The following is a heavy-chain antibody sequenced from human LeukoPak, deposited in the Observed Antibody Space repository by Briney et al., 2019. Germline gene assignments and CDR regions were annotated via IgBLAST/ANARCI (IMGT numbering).Heavy chain of an antibody. CDR1: GLTFSSYS. V-gene: IGHV3-48*01. CDR2: ISSSSSTI. Sequence: GGSLRLSCAASGLTFSSYSMNWVRQAPGKGLEWVSYISSSSSTIYYADSVKGRFTISRDNAKNSLYLQMSSLRAEDTAVYYCARVYNSGWHFDYWGQGALVTVSS. CDR3: ARVYNSGWHFDY. J-gene: IGHJ4*02. D-gene: IGHD6-19*01.